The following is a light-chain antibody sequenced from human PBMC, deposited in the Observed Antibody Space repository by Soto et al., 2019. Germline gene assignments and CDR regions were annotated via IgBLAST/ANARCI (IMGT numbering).Light chain of an antibody. V-gene: IGKV1-5*03. Sequence: DIQMTQSPSTLSASVGDRVTITCRASQSISSLLAWYQQRPGRAPTLLIYKASALESGVPSRFSGSGSGTEFTLTISSPQPDDFATYYCQQYNSYPLTFGQGTRPEIK. J-gene: IGKJ5*01. CDR3: QQYNSYPLT. CDR1: QSISSL. CDR2: KAS.